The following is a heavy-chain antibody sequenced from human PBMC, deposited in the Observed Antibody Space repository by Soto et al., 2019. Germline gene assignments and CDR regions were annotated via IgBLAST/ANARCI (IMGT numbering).Heavy chain of an antibody. CDR1: GFTFSDYA. Sequence: GGSLRLSCAASGFTFSDYAMHWVRQAPGKGLEWVAVISYDGSNKYYADSVKGRFTISRDNSKNTLYLQMNSLRAEDTAVYYCAREFPPLRIIWNEYFEHWGQGTLVTVSS. D-gene: IGHD1-1*01. V-gene: IGHV3-30-3*01. J-gene: IGHJ1*01. CDR2: ISYDGSNK. CDR3: AREFPPLRIIWNEYFEH.